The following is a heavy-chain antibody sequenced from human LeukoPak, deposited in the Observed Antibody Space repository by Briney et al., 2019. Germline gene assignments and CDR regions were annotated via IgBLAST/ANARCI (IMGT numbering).Heavy chain of an antibody. CDR3: AREGVGGLPFDF. CDR2: INPNTGVR. Sequence: ASVKVSCKASGYSFSGYYIHWVRQAPGQGLEWMGWINPNTGVRKSTQKFQGRVTMTGDTSITTAYMELIRLRSDDAAIYYCAREGVGGLPFDFWGQGTLVSV. D-gene: IGHD4-23*01. V-gene: IGHV1-2*02. J-gene: IGHJ4*02. CDR1: GYSFSGYY.